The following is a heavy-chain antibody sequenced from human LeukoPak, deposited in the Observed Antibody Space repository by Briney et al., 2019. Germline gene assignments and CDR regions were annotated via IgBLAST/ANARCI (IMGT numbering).Heavy chain of an antibody. CDR2: INTNTGNP. Sequence: ASVKVSCKASGYTFTSYAMNWVRQAPGQGLEWMGWINTNTGNPTYAQGFTGRFVFSLDTSVSTAYLQISSLKAEDTAVYYCARDSTRYYYYYYGMDVWGQETTVTVSS. D-gene: IGHD2-2*01. CDR1: GYTFTSYA. V-gene: IGHV7-4-1*02. J-gene: IGHJ6*02. CDR3: ARDSTRYYYYYYGMDV.